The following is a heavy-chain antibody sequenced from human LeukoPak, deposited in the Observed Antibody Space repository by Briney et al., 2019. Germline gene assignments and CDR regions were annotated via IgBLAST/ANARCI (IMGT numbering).Heavy chain of an antibody. J-gene: IGHJ4*02. Sequence: GGSLRLSCAASGFTFSSYGMHWVRQAPGKGLEWVAVISYDGSNKYYADSVKGRFTISRDNSKNTLYLQMNSLRAEDTAVYYCAKGRRDLRFSVDGSLDYWGQGTLSPSPQ. CDR3: AKGRRDLRFSVDGSLDY. CDR2: ISYDGSNK. D-gene: IGHD3-3*01. CDR1: GFTFSSYG. V-gene: IGHV3-30*18.